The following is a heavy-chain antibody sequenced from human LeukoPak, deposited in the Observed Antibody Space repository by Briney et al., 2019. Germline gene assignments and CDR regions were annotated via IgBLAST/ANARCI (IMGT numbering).Heavy chain of an antibody. V-gene: IGHV1-69*13. Sequence: SVKVSCKASGGTFSSYAISWVRQAPGQGLEWMGGIIPIFGTANYAQKFQGRVTITADESTSTACMELSSLRSEDTAVYYCARVAADAPPVKVVTTSYWYFDLWGRGTLVTVSS. CDR3: ARVAADAPPVKVVTTSYWYFDL. CDR2: IIPIFGTA. D-gene: IGHD4-23*01. CDR1: GGTFSSYA. J-gene: IGHJ2*01.